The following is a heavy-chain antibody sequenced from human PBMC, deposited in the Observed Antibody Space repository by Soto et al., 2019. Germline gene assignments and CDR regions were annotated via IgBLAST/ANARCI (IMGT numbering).Heavy chain of an antibody. V-gene: IGHV4-31*03. CDR1: GGSISSGGYY. J-gene: IGHJ4*01. Sequence: TLSLTCPVSGGSISSGGYYWSWIHQHPGKGLEWMGYIYYSGSTYYNPSLKSRVTISVDTSKNQFSLKLSSVTAADTALYYCARASKYPYYFDYWGHATLVNVSS. CDR3: ARASKYPYYFDY. CDR2: IYYSGST.